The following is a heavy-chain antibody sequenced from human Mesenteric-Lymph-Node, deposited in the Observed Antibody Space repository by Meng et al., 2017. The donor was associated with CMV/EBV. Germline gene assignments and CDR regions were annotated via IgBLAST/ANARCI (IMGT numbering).Heavy chain of an antibody. J-gene: IGHJ6*02. D-gene: IGHD2-2*01. CDR3: ASSCSSTSCYDVYYYYGMDV. CDR2: IIPILGIP. Sequence: SVKVSCKASGDTFSSYGFSWVRQAPGQGLEWMGGIIPILGIPNYTQKFQGRVTITADKSTSTAYMELSSLRSEDTAVYYCASSCSSTSCYDVYYYYGMDVWGQGTTVTVSS. CDR1: GDTFSSYG. V-gene: IGHV1-69*10.